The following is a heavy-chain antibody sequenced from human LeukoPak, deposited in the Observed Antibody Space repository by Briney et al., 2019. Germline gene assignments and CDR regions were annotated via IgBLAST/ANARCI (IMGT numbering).Heavy chain of an antibody. CDR1: GYTCTVYY. D-gene: IGHD7-27*01. CDR2: INPNSGGT. J-gene: IGHJ3*02. Sequence: ASVTVSCTASGYTCTVYYMHWVRQAPGQGLEWMGWINPNSGGTNYAKKFQGRVTMTRDTSISTAYMELSRLRSDDAAVYYCARVLTLTGRDAFDIWGQGTMVTVSS. V-gene: IGHV1-2*02. CDR3: ARVLTLTGRDAFDI.